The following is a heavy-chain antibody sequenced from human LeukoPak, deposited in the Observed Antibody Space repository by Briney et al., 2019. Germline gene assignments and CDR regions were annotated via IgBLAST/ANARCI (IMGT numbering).Heavy chain of an antibody. CDR2: IKQDGSEK. CDR3: ARERYSSYYYYGMDV. J-gene: IGHJ6*02. CDR1: GFTFSSYW. V-gene: IGHV3-7*01. D-gene: IGHD5-18*01. Sequence: GGSLRLSCAASGFTFSSYWMSWVRQAPGKGLEWVANIKQDGSEKYYVDSVKGRFTISRDNAKNSLYLQMSSLRAEDTAVYYCARERYSSYYYYGMDVWGQGTTVTVSS.